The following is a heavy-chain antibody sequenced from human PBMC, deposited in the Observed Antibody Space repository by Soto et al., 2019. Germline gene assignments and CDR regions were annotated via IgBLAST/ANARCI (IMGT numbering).Heavy chain of an antibody. CDR3: GKVGPANIFEY. J-gene: IGHJ4*02. V-gene: IGHV3-48*02. CDR1: GFNFCAYR. CDR2: ISGSSSSI. D-gene: IGHD2-2*01. Sequence: GGSLRLSCAASGFNFCAYRMDWIRQAPGKGLEWVSYISGSSSSIYYADSVKGRFTISRDNAKNSLFLQMSSLRDEDTVVYYCGKVGPANIFEYWGQGTQVTVSS.